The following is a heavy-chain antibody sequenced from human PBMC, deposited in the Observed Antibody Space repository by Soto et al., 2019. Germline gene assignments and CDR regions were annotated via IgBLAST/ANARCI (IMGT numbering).Heavy chain of an antibody. CDR3: AREPSSSWSSLYYYYYMDV. Sequence: GGSLRLSCAASGFTFSSYAMHWVRQAPGKGLEYVSAISSNGGSTYYANSVKGRFTISRDNSKNTLYLQMGSLRAEDMAVYYCAREPSSSWSSLYYYYYMDVWGKGTTVTVSS. D-gene: IGHD6-13*01. CDR2: ISSNGGST. V-gene: IGHV3-64*01. J-gene: IGHJ6*03. CDR1: GFTFSSYA.